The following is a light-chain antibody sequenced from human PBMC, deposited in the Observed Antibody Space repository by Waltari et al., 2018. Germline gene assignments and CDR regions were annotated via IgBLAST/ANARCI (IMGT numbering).Light chain of an antibody. CDR2: DVR. CDR3: NSFTSSNTVI. CDR1: SSDLGRYNY. Sequence: QSALTQPASVSGSPGQSITISCTGPSSDLGRYNYVSWFQQHPGKAPKLMIYDVRNRPSGVSNRFSGSKSDYTASLTISGLQAEDEAVYFCNSFTSSNTVIFGGGTKLTV. V-gene: IGLV2-14*03. J-gene: IGLJ2*01.